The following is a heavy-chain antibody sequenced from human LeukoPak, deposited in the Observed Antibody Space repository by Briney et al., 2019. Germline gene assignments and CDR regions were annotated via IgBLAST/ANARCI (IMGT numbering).Heavy chain of an antibody. D-gene: IGHD3-10*01. V-gene: IGHV4-59*01. CDR3: ARQEYYYSSGTYYYYMDV. CDR2: INYSGST. J-gene: IGHJ6*03. CDR1: GGSFSGYY. Sequence: SETLSLTCAVYGGSFSGYYWSWIRQPPGKGLEWIGNINYSGSTNYNPSLKSRVTISVDTSKNQFSLKLSSVTAADTAVYYCARQEYYYSSGTYYYYMDVWGKGTTVTVSS.